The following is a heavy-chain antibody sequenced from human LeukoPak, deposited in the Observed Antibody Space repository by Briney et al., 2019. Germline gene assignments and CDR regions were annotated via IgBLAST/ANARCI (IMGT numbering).Heavy chain of an antibody. CDR3: AGKIVEVPNIRGYYYYYMDV. CDR1: GFTFSSYW. Sequence: GGSLRLSCAAFGFTFSSYWMSWVRQAPGKGLEWVANVKQDGSEKYYVDSVKGRFTISRDNAKNSLYLQMNSLRAEDTAVYYCAGKIVEVPNIRGYYYYYMDVWGKGTTVTVSS. J-gene: IGHJ6*03. V-gene: IGHV3-7*01. CDR2: VKQDGSEK. D-gene: IGHD2/OR15-2a*01.